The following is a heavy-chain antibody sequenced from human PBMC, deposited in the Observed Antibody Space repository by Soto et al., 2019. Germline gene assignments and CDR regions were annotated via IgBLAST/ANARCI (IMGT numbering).Heavy chain of an antibody. Sequence: GGSLRLSCAVSGFTFANHWMHWVRQAPGKGLEWVSRMNSDGSITDYADSVKGRFTVSRDNAKNTLYLQMNSLRAEDTAVYYCATAEVDYWGPGTLVTVSS. CDR1: GFTFANHW. V-gene: IGHV3-74*01. CDR2: MNSDGSIT. J-gene: IGHJ4*02. CDR3: ATAEVDY.